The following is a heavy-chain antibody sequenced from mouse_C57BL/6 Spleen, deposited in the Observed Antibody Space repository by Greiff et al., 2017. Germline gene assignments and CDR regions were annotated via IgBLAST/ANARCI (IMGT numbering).Heavy chain of an antibody. Sequence: EVKLVESGPGLVKPSQSLSLTSVTGYSITSGYYWNWIRQFPGNKLEWMGYISYDGSNNYNPSLKNRISITRDTSKNQFFLKLNSVTTEDTATYYCARDELRGPFAYWGQGTLVTVSA. J-gene: IGHJ3*01. D-gene: IGHD1-1*01. V-gene: IGHV3-6*01. CDR3: ARDELRGPFAY. CDR1: GYSITSGYY. CDR2: ISYDGSN.